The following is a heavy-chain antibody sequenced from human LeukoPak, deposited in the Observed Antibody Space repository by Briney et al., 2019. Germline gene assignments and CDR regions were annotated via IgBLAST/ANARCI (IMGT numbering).Heavy chain of an antibody. CDR1: GITYRSKW. J-gene: IGHJ5*02. CDR3: AKGMSGSNPYNWFDP. CDR2: ITKAGSTT. Sequence: RQSLRLACATSGITYRSKWTQWARQAPGSAMVWVSFITKAGSTTTYADSVKGRFTISRDNSKNTLYLQMNSLRAEDTAVYYCAKGMSGSNPYNWFDPWGQGTLVTVSS. D-gene: IGHD1-26*01. V-gene: IGHV3-74*01.